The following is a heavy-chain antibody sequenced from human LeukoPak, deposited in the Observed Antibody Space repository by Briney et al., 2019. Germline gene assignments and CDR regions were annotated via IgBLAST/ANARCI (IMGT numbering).Heavy chain of an antibody. D-gene: IGHD4-17*01. CDR3: AKDRSFGVTTGLYYFDY. V-gene: IGHV3-23*01. CDR1: GFTFSSSG. J-gene: IGHJ4*02. Sequence: PGGSLRLSCAASGFTFSSSGISWVRQAPGKGLEWVSGISDSGGSTYYADSVKGRFTISRDNSKNTLYLQMNSLRAEDTAVYYCAKDRSFGVTTGLYYFDYWGQGTLVTVSS. CDR2: ISDSGGST.